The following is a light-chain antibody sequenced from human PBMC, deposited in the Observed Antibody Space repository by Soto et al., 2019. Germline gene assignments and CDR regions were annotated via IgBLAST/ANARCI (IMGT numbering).Light chain of an antibody. Sequence: DIQMTQSPSTLSASVGDRVTITCRASQSISSWLAWYQQKPGKAPKLLIYDASSLESGVPSRFSGSGSGTEFTLTISSLQPDDFASYYCQQYNSYSFCPGTKVDI. CDR1: QSISSW. CDR2: DAS. J-gene: IGKJ3*01. V-gene: IGKV1-5*01. CDR3: QQYNSYS.